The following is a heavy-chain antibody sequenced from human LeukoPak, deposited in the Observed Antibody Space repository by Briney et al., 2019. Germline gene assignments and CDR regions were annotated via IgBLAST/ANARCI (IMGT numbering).Heavy chain of an antibody. CDR1: GVTFSRYS. Sequence: GGALRLSCAASGVTFSRYSMNWVRQAPGEGGGWGSSISSSRSYIYYTDSVRGGVTIYRDKAKNSLYLQMNSLRAEDTAVYYCARDEQQLVPRLDVWGKGTTVTVSS. D-gene: IGHD6-13*01. CDR2: ISSSRSYI. J-gene: IGHJ6*04. V-gene: IGHV3-21*01. CDR3: ARDEQQLVPRLDV.